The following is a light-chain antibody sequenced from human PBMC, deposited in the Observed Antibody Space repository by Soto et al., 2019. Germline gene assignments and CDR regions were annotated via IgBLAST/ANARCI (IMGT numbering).Light chain of an antibody. J-gene: IGKJ5*01. CDR3: QQYYNWPLT. CDR1: ENVKFN. V-gene: IGKV3-15*01. CDR2: NAS. Sequence: EIGMTQSPATLSVSPGERATLSCRASENVKFNLAWYQQRPGQAPRLLFYNASTRAPSFPARFSGSGSGTDYILTISSLQSEDLAVYYCQQYYNWPLTFGQGTRLEIK.